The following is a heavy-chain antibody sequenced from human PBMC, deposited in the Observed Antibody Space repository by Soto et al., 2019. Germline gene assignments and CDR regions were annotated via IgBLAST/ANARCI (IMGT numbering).Heavy chain of an antibody. CDR1: GFTFSSYA. Sequence: EVQLLESGGGLVQPGGSLRLSCAASGFTFSSYAMRWVRQAPVKGLEWVSAISGSGGSTYYADSVKGRFTISRDNSKSTMYLQMNSLRDADRDVYYCARRGSGSYYDFWGQGTLVTVSS. CDR2: ISGSGGST. D-gene: IGHD1-26*01. V-gene: IGHV3-23*01. J-gene: IGHJ4*02. CDR3: ARRGSGSYYDF.